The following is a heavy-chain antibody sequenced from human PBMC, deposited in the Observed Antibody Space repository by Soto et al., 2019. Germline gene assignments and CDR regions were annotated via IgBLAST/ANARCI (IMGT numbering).Heavy chain of an antibody. D-gene: IGHD6-6*01. V-gene: IGHV1-2*04. CDR1: GYTFTGYY. J-gene: IGHJ4*02. Sequence: ASVKVSCKASGYTFTGYYMHWVRQAPGQGLEWMGWINPNSGGTNYAQKFQGWVTMTRDTSISTAYMELSRLRSDDTAVYYCAREGPYSSSSNFDYWGQGTLVTVSS. CDR3: AREGPYSSSSNFDY. CDR2: INPNSGGT.